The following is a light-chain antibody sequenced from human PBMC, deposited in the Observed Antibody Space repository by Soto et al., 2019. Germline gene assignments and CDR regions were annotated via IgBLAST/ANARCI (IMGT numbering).Light chain of an antibody. Sequence: DVQITHNPSPLPATLGDRVNNTCRASQSISNWLAWYQQKPGTAPKLLIYHASTLESGVPSRFSGSGSGTEFTLTISSLQPDDFATYYCQQYNSYSFGQGTKVAIK. CDR1: QSISNW. CDR2: HAS. CDR3: QQYNSYS. J-gene: IGKJ1*01. V-gene: IGKV1-5*01.